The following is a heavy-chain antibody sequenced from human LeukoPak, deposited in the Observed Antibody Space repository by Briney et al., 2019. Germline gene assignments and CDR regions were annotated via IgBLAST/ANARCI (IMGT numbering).Heavy chain of an antibody. D-gene: IGHD3-22*01. Sequence: ASVNVSCKASGYTFISYGISWMRQAPGQGLEWVGWISAYNGNTNNAQKFQGRVTVTTDTSTSTAYMELRSLRSDDTAVYYCARDDRSGYYDDWGQGTLVTVSS. V-gene: IGHV1-18*01. CDR2: ISAYNGNT. CDR1: GYTFISYG. CDR3: ARDDRSGYYDD. J-gene: IGHJ4*02.